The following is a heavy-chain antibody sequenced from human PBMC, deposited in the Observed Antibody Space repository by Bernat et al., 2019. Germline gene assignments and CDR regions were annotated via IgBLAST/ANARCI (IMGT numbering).Heavy chain of an antibody. J-gene: IGHJ3*02. D-gene: IGHD3-3*01. V-gene: IGHV1-69*01. CDR2: IIPIFGTA. CDR3: ARGHNQLPIFGVVTDAFDI. CDR1: GGTFSSYA. Sequence: QVQLVQSGAEVKKPGSSVKVSCKASGGTFSSYAISWVRQAPGQGLEWMGGIIPIFGTANYAQKFQGRVTITADESTSTAYMELSSLRSEDTAVYYCARGHNQLPIFGVVTDAFDIWGQGTMVTVSS.